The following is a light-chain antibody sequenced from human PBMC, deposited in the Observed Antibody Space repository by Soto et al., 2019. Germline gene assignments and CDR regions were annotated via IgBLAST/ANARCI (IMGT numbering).Light chain of an antibody. CDR3: SAYAGNNTLV. J-gene: IGLJ2*01. CDR2: AVT. V-gene: IGLV2-14*01. CDR1: SSDVGGYNY. Sequence: QSVLTQPASVSGSPGQSITISCTGTSSDVGGYNYVSWYQQHPGKAPKLIIYAVTNRPSGVSIRFSGSKSGNTASLTISGLQADDEADYYCSAYAGNNTLVFGGGTKLTVL.